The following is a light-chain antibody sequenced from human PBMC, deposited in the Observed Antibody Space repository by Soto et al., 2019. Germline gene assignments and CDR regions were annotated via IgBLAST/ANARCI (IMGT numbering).Light chain of an antibody. CDR3: QQYPSYWT. V-gene: IGKV3-20*01. J-gene: IGKJ1*01. CDR2: GAS. Sequence: EIVLTQSPGTLSLSPGERATLSCRASESVTSTYLGWYQQKPGQAPRLLIYGASTRATGIPARFSGSGSGTEFTLTISSLQSEDFSTYYCQQYPSYWTFGQGTKVDIK. CDR1: ESVTSTY.